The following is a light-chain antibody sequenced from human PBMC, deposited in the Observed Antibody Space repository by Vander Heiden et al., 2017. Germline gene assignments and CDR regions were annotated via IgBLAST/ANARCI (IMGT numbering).Light chain of an antibody. CDR1: ESVFYSSSNKNY. J-gene: IGKJ2*01. Sequence: DIVMTQSPDSLAVSLGERATINCKSSESVFYSSSNKNYLDWYQQKPGQPPKLLIYWASTRESGVPDRFSGSGSGTDFTLTISSLQAEDVAVYYCQQEDSAPYTFGQGTKLEIK. V-gene: IGKV4-1*01. CDR3: QQEDSAPYT. CDR2: WAS.